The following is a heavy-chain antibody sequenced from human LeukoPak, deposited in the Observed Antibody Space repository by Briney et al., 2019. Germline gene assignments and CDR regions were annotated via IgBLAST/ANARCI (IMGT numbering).Heavy chain of an antibody. D-gene: IGHD6-19*01. CDR3: ARSIYSTGWYDY. CDR1: GYSISSGYY. Sequence: SETLSLTCNVSGYSISSGYYWGWIRQTPGKGLEWIGSMYHSGSTYYNPSLKSRVTISVDTSKNQFSPKLSSVTAADTGVYYCARSIYSTGWYDYWGQGTLVTVSS. V-gene: IGHV4-38-2*02. CDR2: MYHSGST. J-gene: IGHJ4*02.